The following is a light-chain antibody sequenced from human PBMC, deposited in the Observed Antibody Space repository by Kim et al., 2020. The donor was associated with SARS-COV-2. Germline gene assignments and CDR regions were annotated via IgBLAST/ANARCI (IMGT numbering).Light chain of an antibody. CDR3: QQRCDCPLT. CDR1: QRVGTY. J-gene: IGKJ4*01. V-gene: IGKV3-11*01. Sequence: LLPRGDSALFCGGCQRVGTYLSAYQQKPGHAPTRLINDASTSAAGVTARFCGSGSAADYSLPISSLVPEDVAAVYCQQRCDCPLTFGGGTKLEI. CDR2: DAS.